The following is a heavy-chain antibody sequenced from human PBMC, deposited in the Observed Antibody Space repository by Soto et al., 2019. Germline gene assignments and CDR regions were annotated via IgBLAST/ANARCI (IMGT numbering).Heavy chain of an antibody. CDR2: IIPIFGTT. J-gene: IGHJ4*02. Sequence: QVQLVQSGAEVKKPGSSVKVSCTASGRTFSSHAVNWVRQAPGQGLEWMGGIIPIFGTTKYAQRFQDRVTFTADESTGTAYMDLRSLRSKVTAVYFCTSGERRYFEYWGQGTLVSVSS. D-gene: IGHD3-10*01. V-gene: IGHV1-69*13. CDR1: GRTFSSHA. CDR3: TSGERRYFEY.